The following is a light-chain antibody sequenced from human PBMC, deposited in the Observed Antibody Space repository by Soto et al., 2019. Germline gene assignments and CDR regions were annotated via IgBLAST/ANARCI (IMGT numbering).Light chain of an antibody. Sequence: DIVLTQSPGTLSLSPGERATLPCKTSQSISSDYLVWYQQKPGQAPRLLMYGTSTRATGIPDRFSGSGSGTDFTLTISSLQSEDFAVYYCHQYNNWPRTFGPGTKVDIK. V-gene: IGKV3-20*01. CDR2: GTS. CDR3: HQYNNWPRT. J-gene: IGKJ3*01. CDR1: QSISSDY.